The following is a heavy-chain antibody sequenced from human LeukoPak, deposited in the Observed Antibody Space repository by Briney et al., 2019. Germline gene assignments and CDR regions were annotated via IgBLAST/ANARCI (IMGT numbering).Heavy chain of an antibody. V-gene: IGHV1-46*01. CDR2: INHTCGST. CDR3: ERGSGYVPDDAFDI. D-gene: IGHD5-12*01. CDR1: VYTFTSYY. Sequence: GASVNVAFKSSVYTFTSYYMHWLRQTPGQGLEWMGMINHTCGSTSYAQKFQGRVTMTRDTYTSTVYMELSSLRYEDTAVYYCERGSGYVPDDAFDIWGQGTMVTVSS. J-gene: IGHJ3*02.